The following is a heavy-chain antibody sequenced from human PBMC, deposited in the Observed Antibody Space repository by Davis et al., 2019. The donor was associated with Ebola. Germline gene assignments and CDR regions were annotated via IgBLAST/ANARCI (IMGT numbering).Heavy chain of an antibody. V-gene: IGHV3-23*01. CDR1: GFTFSSYA. CDR2: ISGSGGST. D-gene: IGHD4-17*01. J-gene: IGHJ4*02. CDR3: AKDFYSMTTVTTVDY. Sequence: GESLKISCAASGFTFSSYAMSWVRQAPGKGLEWVSAISGSGGSTYYADSVKGRFTISRDNSKNTLYLQMNSLRAEDTAVYYCAKDFYSMTTVTTVDYWGQGTLVTVSS.